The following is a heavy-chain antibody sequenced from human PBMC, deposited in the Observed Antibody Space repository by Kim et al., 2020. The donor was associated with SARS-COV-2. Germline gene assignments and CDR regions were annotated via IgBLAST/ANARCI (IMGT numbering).Heavy chain of an antibody. Sequence: TTEYAASVKGRFTISRDDSKSIAYLQMNSLKTEDTAVYYCTRDRGPSIDYWGQGTLVTVSS. CDR3: TRDRGPSIDY. D-gene: IGHD3-10*01. V-gene: IGHV3-49*02. J-gene: IGHJ4*02. CDR2: TT.